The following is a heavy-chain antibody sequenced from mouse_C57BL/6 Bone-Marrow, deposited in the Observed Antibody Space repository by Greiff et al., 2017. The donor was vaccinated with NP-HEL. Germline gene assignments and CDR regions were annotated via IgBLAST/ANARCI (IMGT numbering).Heavy chain of an antibody. V-gene: IGHV1-72*01. CDR1: GYTFTSYW. J-gene: IGHJ2*01. CDR2: IDPNSGGT. Sequence: VQLQQPGAELVKPGASVKLSCKASGYTFTSYWMHWVKQRPGRGLEWIGRIDPNSGGTKYNEKFKSKATLTVDKPSSTAYMQLSSLTSEDSAVDNCARGETLGPYYFDYWGQGTTLTVSS. CDR3: ARGETLGPYYFDY.